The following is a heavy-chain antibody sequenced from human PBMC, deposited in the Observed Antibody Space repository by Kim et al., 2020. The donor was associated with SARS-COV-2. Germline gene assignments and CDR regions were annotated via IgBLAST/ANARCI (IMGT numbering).Heavy chain of an antibody. CDR1: GYTFTSYA. CDR2: TNAGNGYT. J-gene: IGHJ5*02. CDR3: ARGFIVATSRNWFDP. Sequence: ASVKFSCKASGYTFTSYAVHWVRQAPGQRLEWMGWTNAGNGYTKYSQKFQGRVTITRDTSASTAYMELSSLRYEDTAVYYCARGFIVATSRNWFDPWGQG. D-gene: IGHD5-12*01. V-gene: IGHV1-3*01.